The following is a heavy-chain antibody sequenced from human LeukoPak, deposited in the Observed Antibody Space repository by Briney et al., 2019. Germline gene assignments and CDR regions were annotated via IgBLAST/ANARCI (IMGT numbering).Heavy chain of an antibody. CDR3: ARGVVGAKDGYYYYYMDV. CDR1: GGTFSSYA. Sequence: SVKVSCKASGGTFSSYAISWVRQAPGQGLEWMGGIIPIFGTANYAQKFQGRVTITADESTSTAYMELSSLRSEDTAMYYCARGVVGAKDGYYYYYMDVWGKGTTVTVSS. J-gene: IGHJ6*03. D-gene: IGHD1-26*01. V-gene: IGHV1-69*01. CDR2: IIPIFGTA.